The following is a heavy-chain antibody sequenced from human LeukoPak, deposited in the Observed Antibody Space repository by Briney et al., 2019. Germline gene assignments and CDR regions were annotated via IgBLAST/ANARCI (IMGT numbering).Heavy chain of an antibody. J-gene: IGHJ4*02. V-gene: IGHV4-34*01. Sequence: PLESLCLTSAVYGGSSSSYYWSGIREPPGKGLERIGEINHRGSTNYNPSLKSRVTISVDTSKNQFSLKLSSVTAADTAAYSCARRPMVRRLMSLAYWGQGTLVTVSS. CDR3: ARRPMVRRLMSLAY. D-gene: IGHD3-10*01. CDR1: GGSSSSYY. CDR2: INHRGST.